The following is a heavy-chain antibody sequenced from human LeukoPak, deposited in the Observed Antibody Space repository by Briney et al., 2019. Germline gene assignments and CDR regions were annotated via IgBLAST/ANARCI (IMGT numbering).Heavy chain of an antibody. CDR2: ISGSGGST. CDR1: GFTFSSYA. Sequence: GGSLRLSCAASGFTFSSYAMNWVRQAPGKGLEWVSAISGSGGSTYYADSVKGRFTISRDNSKNTLYLQMNSLRAEDTAVYYCAKDPTMIVVVIPDYWGQGTLVTVSS. V-gene: IGHV3-23*01. D-gene: IGHD3-22*01. CDR3: AKDPTMIVVVIPDY. J-gene: IGHJ4*02.